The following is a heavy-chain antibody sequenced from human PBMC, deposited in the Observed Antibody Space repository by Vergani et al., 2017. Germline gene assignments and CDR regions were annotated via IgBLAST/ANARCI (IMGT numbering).Heavy chain of an antibody. CDR3: ARVCPLLYDMDV. V-gene: IGHV1-18*01. Sequence: QVQLVQFGTEVRKPGASVKVPCKASGYTFTTYGISWVRQAPGQGLEWMAWISAYNGNTKMAQKVQGRISMTTDTSTNTAYMELRSLRSDDTAVYYCARVCPLLYDMDVWGQGATVIVAS. J-gene: IGHJ6*01. D-gene: IGHD3-10*01. CDR1: GYTFTTYG. CDR2: ISAYNGNT.